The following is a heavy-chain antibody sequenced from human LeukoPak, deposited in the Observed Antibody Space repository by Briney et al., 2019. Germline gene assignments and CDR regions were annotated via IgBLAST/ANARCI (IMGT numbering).Heavy chain of an antibody. D-gene: IGHD1-1*01. J-gene: IGHJ6*02. CDR2: IYSGGST. V-gene: IGHV3-66*01. Sequence: GGSLRLSCAASGFTVSSNYMSWVRQAPGKGLEWVSVIYSGGSTYYADSVKGRFTISRDNSKNTLYLQMNSLRAEDTAVYYCARDVRQLYGMDVWGQGTTVTVSS. CDR3: ARDVRQLYGMDV. CDR1: GFTVSSNY.